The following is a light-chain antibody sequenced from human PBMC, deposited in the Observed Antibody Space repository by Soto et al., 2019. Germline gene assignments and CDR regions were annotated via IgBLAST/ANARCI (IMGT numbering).Light chain of an antibody. V-gene: IGKV3-11*01. CDR1: QSVSSY. CDR3: QHRSNWPLT. Sequence: EIVLTQSPATLSLSPGERATLSCRASQSVSSYLAWYQQKPGQAPRLLIYDASNRATGIPTRFSGSGSGTDFTLTISSLEPEDFAVYYCQHRSNWPLTFGGGTKVEIK. J-gene: IGKJ4*01. CDR2: DAS.